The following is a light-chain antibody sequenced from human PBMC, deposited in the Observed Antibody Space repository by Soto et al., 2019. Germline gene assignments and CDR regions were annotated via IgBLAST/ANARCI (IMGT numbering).Light chain of an antibody. CDR1: QGISSY. J-gene: IGKJ1*01. V-gene: IGKV1-9*01. CDR3: QQLNNFPPT. CDR2: GAS. Sequence: DIQLTQSPFFLSASVGDRVTITCRASQGISSYLAWYQQRPGKAPKLLMYGASTLQSGVPSRFSGSASGTTFTLIINNLQPEDFATYYCQQLNNFPPTFGQGTKVE.